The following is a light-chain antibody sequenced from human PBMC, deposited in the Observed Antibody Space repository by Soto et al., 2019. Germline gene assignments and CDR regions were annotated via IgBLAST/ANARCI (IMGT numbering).Light chain of an antibody. J-gene: IGKJ4*01. V-gene: IGKV3D-20*02. CDR2: GAS. CDR3: QQRSNWS. CDR1: QSVSSSY. Sequence: EVVLTQSPATLSVSPWERATLSCRASQSVSSSYLAWYQQKPGQAPRLLIYGASSRATGIPDRFSGSGSGTDFTLTISSLEPEDFAVYYCQQRSNWSFGGGTKVDIK.